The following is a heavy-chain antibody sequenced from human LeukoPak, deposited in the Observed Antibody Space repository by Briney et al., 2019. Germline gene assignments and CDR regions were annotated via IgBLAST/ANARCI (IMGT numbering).Heavy chain of an antibody. D-gene: IGHD3-10*01. CDR3: AREGGGSNYVDY. J-gene: IGHJ4*02. Sequence: PSETLSLTCAVYGGSFSGYYWSWIRQPPGKGLEWIGYIYYSGSTYYNPSLKSRVTISVDTSKNQFSLKLSSVTAADTAVYYCAREGGGSNYVDYWGQGTLVTVSS. CDR1: GGSFSGYY. CDR2: IYYSGST. V-gene: IGHV4-30-4*08.